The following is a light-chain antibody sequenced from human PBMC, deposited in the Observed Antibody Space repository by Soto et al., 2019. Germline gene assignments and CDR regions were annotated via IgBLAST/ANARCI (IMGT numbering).Light chain of an antibody. CDR2: DAS. CDR1: QSVRSSY. V-gene: IGKV3-20*01. Sequence: EIVLTQSPGTLSLSPGERATLSCRASQSVRSSYLAWYQQKPGQSPRLLIYDASNRATGIPDRFSGSGSGTDFTLAISRLEPEDFALYYCQQYGSSPTFGQGTKMEIK. CDR3: QQYGSSPT. J-gene: IGKJ1*01.